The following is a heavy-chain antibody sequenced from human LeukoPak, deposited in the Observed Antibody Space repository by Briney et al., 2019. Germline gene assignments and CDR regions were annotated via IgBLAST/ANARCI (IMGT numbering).Heavy chain of an antibody. CDR3: ARGLYDFWSGYYTRAGFDP. J-gene: IGHJ5*02. D-gene: IGHD3-3*01. CDR1: GYTFTSYD. Sequence: ASVKVSCKASGYTFTSYDINWVRQATGQGLEWMGWMNPNSGNTGYAQKFQGRVTITRNTYISTAYMELSSLRSEDTAVYYCARGLYDFWSGYYTRAGFDPWGQGTLVTVSS. V-gene: IGHV1-8*03. CDR2: MNPNSGNT.